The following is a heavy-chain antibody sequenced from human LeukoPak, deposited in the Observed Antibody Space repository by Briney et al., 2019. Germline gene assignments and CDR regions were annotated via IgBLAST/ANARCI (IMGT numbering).Heavy chain of an antibody. J-gene: IGHJ6*02. V-gene: IGHV1-69*13. D-gene: IGHD3-10*01. CDR1: GGTFSSYA. CDR2: IIPIFGTA. CDR3: ARWRFGELSYYYYYGMDV. Sequence: SVKVSCKASGGTFSSYAISWVRQAPGQGLEWMGGIIPIFGTANYAQKFQGRVTITADESTSTAYMELRSLRSEDTAVYYCARWRFGELSYYYYYGMDVWGQGTTVTVSS.